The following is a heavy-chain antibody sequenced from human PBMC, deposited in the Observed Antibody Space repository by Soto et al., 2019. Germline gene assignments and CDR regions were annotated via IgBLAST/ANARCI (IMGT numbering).Heavy chain of an antibody. V-gene: IGHV3-21*01. CDR2: ITRSSSYI. Sequence: GGSLRLSCAASGFTFSSHSMNWVRQAPGKGLEWVSSITRSSSYINYADSVKGRFTISRDNAKTSLYLQMNSLRAEDTAVYYCAREPGVSSGWPQGHWGQGTLVTVSS. D-gene: IGHD6-19*01. CDR1: GFTFSSHS. CDR3: AREPGVSSGWPQGH. J-gene: IGHJ4*02.